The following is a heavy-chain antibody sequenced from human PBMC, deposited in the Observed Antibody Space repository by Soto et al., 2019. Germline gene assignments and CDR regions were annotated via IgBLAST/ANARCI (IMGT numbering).Heavy chain of an antibody. D-gene: IGHD6-19*01. CDR3: TTGYSSGWYDYYYYGMDV. CDR2: IKSKTDGGTT. V-gene: IGHV3-15*01. J-gene: IGHJ6*02. Sequence: GGSLRLSCAASGFSFNNYAMSWVRQAPVKGLEWVGRIKSKTDGGTTDYAAPVKGRFTISRDDSKNTLYLQMNSLKTEDTAVYYCTTGYSSGWYDYYYYGMDVWGQGTTVTVSS. CDR1: GFSFNNYA.